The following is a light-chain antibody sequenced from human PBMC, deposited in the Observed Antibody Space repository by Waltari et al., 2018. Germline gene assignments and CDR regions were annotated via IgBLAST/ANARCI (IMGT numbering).Light chain of an antibody. CDR1: SSDVGFYNF. Sequence: QSVLTQPASVSGSPGQSITISCAGTSSDVGFYNFVSWYQHHPDRVPKRLIHEVRNRPSGVSTRFSGSRYGNTASLTISELQAEDEADYYCSSYTGRNNLYVFGTGTTVTVL. CDR2: EVR. V-gene: IGLV2-14*01. CDR3: SSYTGRNNLYV. J-gene: IGLJ1*01.